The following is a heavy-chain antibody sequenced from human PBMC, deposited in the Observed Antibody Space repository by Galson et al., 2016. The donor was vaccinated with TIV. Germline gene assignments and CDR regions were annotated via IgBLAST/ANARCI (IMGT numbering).Heavy chain of an antibody. V-gene: IGHV5-51*03. Sequence: QSGAEVKRPGESLIISCKASGCMFSAHWFGWVRQMPGKGPEWIGIMNPGDSETRYSPSFEGQVTISADNSISTAYLQWHSLKASDTAVYYCATSTRPNDLDYWGQGILVTVSS. CDR1: GCMFSAHW. J-gene: IGHJ4*02. CDR2: MNPGDSET. CDR3: ATSTRPNDLDY. D-gene: IGHD1-1*01.